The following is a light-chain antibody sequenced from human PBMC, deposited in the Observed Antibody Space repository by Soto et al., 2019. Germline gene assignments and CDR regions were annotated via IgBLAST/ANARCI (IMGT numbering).Light chain of an antibody. J-gene: IGLJ1*01. V-gene: IGLV2-14*01. CDR1: SSDVGDYNY. Sequence: QSALTQPASVSGSPGQSITISCTGTSSDVGDYNYVSWYQQHPGKAPKPMIYDVSNRPSGVSNRFSGSKSGNTASLTISGLQAEDEADYYCRSYTSSSTPYVFGTGTKVTVL. CDR3: RSYTSSSTPYV. CDR2: DVS.